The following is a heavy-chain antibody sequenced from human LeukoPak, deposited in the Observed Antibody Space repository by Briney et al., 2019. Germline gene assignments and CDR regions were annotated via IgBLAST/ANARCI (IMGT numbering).Heavy chain of an antibody. CDR1: GFTFSSYA. D-gene: IGHD6-19*01. CDR2: ISSSSSYI. Sequence: PGGSLRLSCAASGFTFSSYAMSWVRQAPGKGLEWVSSISSSSSYIYYADSVKGRFTISRANAKHSLSLQMNSLRAEDTAVYYCARVGYSSGWNTYYFDYWGQGTLVTVSS. V-gene: IGHV3-21*01. J-gene: IGHJ4*02. CDR3: ARVGYSSGWNTYYFDY.